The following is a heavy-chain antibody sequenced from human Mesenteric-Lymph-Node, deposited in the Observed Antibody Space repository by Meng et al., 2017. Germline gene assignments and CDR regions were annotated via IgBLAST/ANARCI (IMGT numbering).Heavy chain of an antibody. V-gene: IGHV4-61*02. CDR1: GGSISSGSYY. D-gene: IGHD1-1*01. J-gene: IGHJ6*02. CDR3: ARGQRTGGYYYYYGMDV. Sequence: SETLSLTCTVSGGSISSGSYYWSWIRQPAGKGLEWIGRIYTSGSTNYNPSLKSRVTISVDTSKNQFPLTLSSVTTADTAVYYCARGQRTGGYYYYYGMDVWGQGTTVTVSS. CDR2: IYTSGST.